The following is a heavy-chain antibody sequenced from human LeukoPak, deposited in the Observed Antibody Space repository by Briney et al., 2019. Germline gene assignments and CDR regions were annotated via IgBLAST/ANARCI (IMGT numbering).Heavy chain of an antibody. D-gene: IGHD6-13*01. CDR1: GYTFTSYG. CDR3: ARGVTRHSSSCGY. Sequence: ASVKVSCKASGYTFTSYGISWVRQAPGQGLEWMGWMNPNSGNTGYAQKFQGRVTMTRNTSISTAYMELSSLRSEDTAVYYCARGVTRHSSSCGYWGQGTLVTVSS. J-gene: IGHJ4*02. V-gene: IGHV1-8*02. CDR2: MNPNSGNT.